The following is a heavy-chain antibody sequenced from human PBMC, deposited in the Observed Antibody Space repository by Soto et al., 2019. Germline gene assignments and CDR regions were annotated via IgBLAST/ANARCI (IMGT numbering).Heavy chain of an antibody. Sequence: PGGSLRLSCVASGFTFTNFYMSWVRQAPGKGLEWVASLKNDGSEKYYVDSVKGRFTISRDNAENSMYLQMNSLRAEDTAVYYCARGRAYFDYWGQGTLVTVSS. CDR3: ARGRAYFDY. CDR1: GFTFTNFY. V-gene: IGHV3-7*01. CDR2: LKNDGSEK. J-gene: IGHJ4*02.